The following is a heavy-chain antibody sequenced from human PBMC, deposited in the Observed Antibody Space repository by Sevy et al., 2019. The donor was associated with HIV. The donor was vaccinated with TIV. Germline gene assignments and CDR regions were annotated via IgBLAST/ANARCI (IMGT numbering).Heavy chain of an antibody. Sequence: GGSLRLSCAASGFTFSDYYMSWIRQAPGKGLEWVSYISSSGSTIYYANSVKGRFTISRDNAKNSLYLQMNSLRAEDTAVYYCARDRKPYDFWSGYYTYYYYYGMDVWGQGTTVTVSS. CDR2: ISSSGSTI. V-gene: IGHV3-11*01. J-gene: IGHJ6*02. D-gene: IGHD3-3*01. CDR3: ARDRKPYDFWSGYYTYYYYYGMDV. CDR1: GFTFSDYY.